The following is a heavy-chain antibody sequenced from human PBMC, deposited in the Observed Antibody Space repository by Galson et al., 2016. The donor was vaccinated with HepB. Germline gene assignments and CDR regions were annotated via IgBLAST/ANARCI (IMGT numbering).Heavy chain of an antibody. CDR2: IIPMFGTT. CDR1: GDTLGTYA. J-gene: IGHJ6*02. V-gene: IGHV1-69*13. Sequence: SVKVSCKASGDTLGTYAISWVRQAPGQGLQWMGGIIPMFGTTNYEQNYQDRVTITADESTNTAYMELRSLRYDDTAMYYCARGRLLSTMATSGVPYYHYGMGVWGQGTTVTVSS. CDR3: ARGRLLSTMATSGVPYYHYGMGV. D-gene: IGHD5-24*01.